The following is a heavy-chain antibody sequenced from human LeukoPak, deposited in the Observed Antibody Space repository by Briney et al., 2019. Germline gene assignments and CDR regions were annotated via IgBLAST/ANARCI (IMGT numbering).Heavy chain of an antibody. V-gene: IGHV3-48*03. CDR1: GFTFSNYE. J-gene: IGHJ4*01. Sequence: QPGGSLRLSCAASGFTFSNYEMNWVRQAPGKGLEWISYISASGNPMFCADSVKGRFTISRDNAKNSVYLQMNSLRAEDTAVYYCARDEAQQLAFLGEELFDYWGHRTPVTVSS. D-gene: IGHD6-13*01. CDR2: ISASGNPM. CDR3: ARDEAQQLAFLGEELFDY.